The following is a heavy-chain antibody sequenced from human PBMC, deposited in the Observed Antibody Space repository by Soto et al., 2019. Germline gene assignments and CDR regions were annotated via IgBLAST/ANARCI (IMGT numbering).Heavy chain of an antibody. J-gene: IGHJ4*02. D-gene: IGHD5-12*01. V-gene: IGHV3-74*01. CDR1: GFTFSNYW. CDR3: ARGVSCYDGVDY. CDR2: IKGDETST. Sequence: EVQLVESGGGPAQFGGSPRLSCAASGFTFSNYWMHWVRQVPGKGLVWVSRIKGDETSTGYADSVKGRFTIFRDNVKNTLYLQMNRLRAEDTAVDYCARGVSCYDGVDYWGQGTLVTVSS.